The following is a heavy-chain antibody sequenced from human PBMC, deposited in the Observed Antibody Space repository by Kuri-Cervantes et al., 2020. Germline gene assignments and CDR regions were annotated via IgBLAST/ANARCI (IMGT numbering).Heavy chain of an antibody. D-gene: IGHD3-22*01. J-gene: IGHJ4*02. CDR3: ATSPMDRSGYYPDY. CDR1: GYTFTSYY. V-gene: IGHV1-46*01. CDR2: INPSGGST. Sequence: ASVKVSCKASGYTFTSYYMHWVRQAPGQGLEWMGIINPSGGSTSYAQKFQGRVTITADESTSTAYMELSSLRSEDTAVYYCATSPMDRSGYYPDYWGQGTLVTVSS.